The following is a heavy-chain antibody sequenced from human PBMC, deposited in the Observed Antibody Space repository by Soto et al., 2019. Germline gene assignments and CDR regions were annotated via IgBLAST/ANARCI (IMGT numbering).Heavy chain of an antibody. D-gene: IGHD5-12*01. CDR2: ISRSGYK. V-gene: IGHV4-4*02. CDR3: AKNGGYDFDF. Sequence: QVQLHESGPGLVKPSGTLSLTCAVSSGSISSGNWWSWVRQPPGKGLGWIGEISRSGYKNNNPSLKSRVSISIDKSKNQSSLNVTSVSAADTAVYYCAKNGGYDFDFWGQGTLVTVSS. CDR1: SGSISSGNW. J-gene: IGHJ4*02.